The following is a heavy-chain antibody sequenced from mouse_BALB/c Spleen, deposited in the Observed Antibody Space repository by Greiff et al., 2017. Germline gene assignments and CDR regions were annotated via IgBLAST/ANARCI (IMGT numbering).Heavy chain of an antibody. CDR2: ISSGGGNT. D-gene: IGHD2-2*01. Sequence: EVMLVESGGGLVKPGGSLKLSCAASGFTFSSYTMSWVRQTPEKRLEWVATISSGGGNTYYPDSVKGRFTISRDNAKNNLYLQMSSLRSEDTALYYCARYSLYGFYAMDYWGQGTSVTVSS. J-gene: IGHJ4*01. CDR3: ARYSLYGFYAMDY. V-gene: IGHV5-9*03. CDR1: GFTFSSYT.